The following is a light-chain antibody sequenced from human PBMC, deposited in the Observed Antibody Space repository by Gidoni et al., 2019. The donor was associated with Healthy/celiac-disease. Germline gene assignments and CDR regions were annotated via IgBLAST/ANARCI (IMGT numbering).Light chain of an antibody. CDR2: AVS. Sequence: QSALTQPASVSGSPGQSITISCTGTSSDVGGYTYVSWYQQHPGKAPKLMIYAVSTRPSGVSHRFSGSTSGTTASLTISCLQAEDEADYYCSSYTSSSTLVFGGGTKLTVL. CDR1: SSDVGGYTY. CDR3: SSYTSSSTLV. V-gene: IGLV2-14*01. J-gene: IGLJ2*01.